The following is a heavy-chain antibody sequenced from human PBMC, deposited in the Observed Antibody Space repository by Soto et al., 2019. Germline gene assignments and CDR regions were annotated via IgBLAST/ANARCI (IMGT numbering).Heavy chain of an antibody. J-gene: IGHJ4*02. CDR3: ARGGLIRGVLYY. Sequence: QVQLQQWGAGLLKPSETLSLTCAVYDGSSNNYYWSWIRQPPGKGLEWIGEINHSGSTNYNASLKRRVPISEDTSKKQFSLELRFVTAADTAVYYCARGGLIRGVLYYWGQGTLVTVSS. D-gene: IGHD3-10*01. CDR2: INHSGST. V-gene: IGHV4-34*01. CDR1: DGSSNNYY.